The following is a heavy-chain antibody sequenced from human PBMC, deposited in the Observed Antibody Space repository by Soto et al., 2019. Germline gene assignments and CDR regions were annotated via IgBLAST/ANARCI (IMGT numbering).Heavy chain of an antibody. V-gene: IGHV1-69*02. CDR2: IIPILGIA. Sequence: QVQLVQSGAEVKKTGSSVKVSCKASGGTFSSCTISWVRQAPGQGLEWMGRIIPILGIANYAQKFQGRVTITADKSTSTAYMELSSLRSEDTAVYYCAWSPMVPSSIDTWGQGTMVTVSS. CDR3: AWSPMVPSSIDT. CDR1: GGTFSSCT. D-gene: IGHD6-6*01. J-gene: IGHJ3*02.